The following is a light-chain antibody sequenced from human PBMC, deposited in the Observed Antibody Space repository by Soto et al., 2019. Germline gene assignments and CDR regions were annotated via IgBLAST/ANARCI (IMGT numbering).Light chain of an antibody. CDR2: KVT. V-gene: IGLV2-14*01. J-gene: IGLJ1*01. CDR3: ASSTSDSLYV. Sequence: QSCLSQPASVSWSPGQSITISCTGTSSDVGGNKYVSWYQQYPGKVPKLLINKVTNRPSGVSYRFSGSKSGNTASLTISALLAEDEADYFCASSTSDSLYVFGTGAKVTVL. CDR1: SSDVGGNKY.